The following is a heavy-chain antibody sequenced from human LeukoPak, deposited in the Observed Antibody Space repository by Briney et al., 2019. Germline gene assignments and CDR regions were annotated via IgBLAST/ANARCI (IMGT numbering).Heavy chain of an antibody. CDR3: ARGRVTIFGVMVDY. Sequence: SETLSLTCAVSGGSISSSNWWSWVRQPPGKGLEWIGEIYHSGSTNYNPSLKSRVTISVDKSKNQFSLKLSSVTAADTAVYYCARGRVTIFGVMVDYWGQGTLVTVSS. CDR1: GGSISSSNW. V-gene: IGHV4-4*02. CDR2: IYHSGST. J-gene: IGHJ4*02. D-gene: IGHD3-3*01.